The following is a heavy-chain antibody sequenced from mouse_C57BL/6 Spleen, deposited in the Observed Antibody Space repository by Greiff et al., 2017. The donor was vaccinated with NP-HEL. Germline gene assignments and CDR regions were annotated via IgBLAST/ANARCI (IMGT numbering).Heavy chain of an antibody. CDR3: AREDGTWFAY. CDR1: GYTFTDYN. CDR2: INPNNGGT. D-gene: IGHD2-1*01. J-gene: IGHJ3*01. V-gene: IGHV1-18*01. Sequence: EVQLVESGPELVKPGASVKIPCKASGYTFTDYNMDWVKQSHGKSLEWIGDINPNNGGTIYNQKFKGKATLTVDKSSSTAYMELRSLTSEDTAVYYCAREDGTWFAYWGQGTLVTVSA.